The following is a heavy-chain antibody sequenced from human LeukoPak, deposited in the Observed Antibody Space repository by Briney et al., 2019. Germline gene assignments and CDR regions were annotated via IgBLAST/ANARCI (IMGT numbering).Heavy chain of an antibody. CDR2: IDWDDGK. Sequence: SGPALVKPTQTLTLTCTFSGFSLGTSGMCVSWIRQPPGKALERLARIDWDDGKYYNTSLKTRLAISKDTSKNQVVLAVTNMDTVDTATYYCARTYMFRGVQRFDSWGQGTLVTVSS. CDR3: ARTYMFRGVQRFDS. D-gene: IGHD3-10*01. J-gene: IGHJ4*02. CDR1: GFSLGTSGMC. V-gene: IGHV2-70*11.